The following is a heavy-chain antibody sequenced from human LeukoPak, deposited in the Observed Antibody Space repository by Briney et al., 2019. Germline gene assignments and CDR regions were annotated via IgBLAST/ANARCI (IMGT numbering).Heavy chain of an antibody. J-gene: IGHJ5*02. Sequence: SETLSLTCAVYGGSFSGYYWSWIRQPPGKGLEWIGEINHSGSTNYNPSLKSRVTISVDTSKNQFSLKLSSVTAADTAVYYCAGRGGTHYYGSGKRGWFDPWGQGTLVTVSS. CDR3: AGRGGTHYYGSGKRGWFDP. CDR2: INHSGST. V-gene: IGHV4-34*01. D-gene: IGHD3-10*01. CDR1: GGSFSGYY.